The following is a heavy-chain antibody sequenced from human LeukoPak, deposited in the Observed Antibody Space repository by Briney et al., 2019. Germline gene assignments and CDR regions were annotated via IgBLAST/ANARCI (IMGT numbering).Heavy chain of an antibody. CDR2: IWYDGSDE. CDR3: ARVPGYSYGLDY. V-gene: IGHV3-33*01. Sequence: GGSLRLSCAASGFTFRRNGMHWVRQAPGKGLEWVALIWYDGSDEYYIDSAKGRFTISRDNSKNTLYLQMNSLRAEDTAVYYCARVPGYSYGLDYWGQGTLVTVSS. D-gene: IGHD5-18*01. CDR1: GFTFRRNG. J-gene: IGHJ4*02.